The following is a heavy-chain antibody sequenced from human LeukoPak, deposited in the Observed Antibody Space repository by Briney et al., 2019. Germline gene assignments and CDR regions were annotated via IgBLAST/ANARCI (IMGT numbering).Heavy chain of an antibody. CDR2: IIPILGIA. D-gene: IGHD2-2*01. J-gene: IGHJ4*02. V-gene: IGHV1-69*04. Sequence: SVKVSCKASGGTFSSYTISWVRQAPGQGLEWMGRIIPILGIANYAQKFQGRDTITADKSTSTAYMELSSLRSEDTAVYYCARDHPGPLVVVPAAAFDYWGQGTLVTVSS. CDR1: GGTFSSYT. CDR3: ARDHPGPLVVVPAAAFDY.